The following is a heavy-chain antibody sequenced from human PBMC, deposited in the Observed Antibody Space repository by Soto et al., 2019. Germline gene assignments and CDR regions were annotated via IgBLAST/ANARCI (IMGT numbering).Heavy chain of an antibody. CDR2: INPSGEHT. CDR1: GYSFKDHY. V-gene: IGHV1-46*02. Sequence: GASVKVSCKASGYSFKDHYMHWVRQAPGRGLEWVGIINPSGEHTNYAQQFRGRVAMTRDTSTSTAYMKLRSLRSEDTAVYFCARISCKGGSCYFDFDHWGQGTLVTVSS. CDR3: ARISCKGGSCYFDFDH. D-gene: IGHD2-15*01. J-gene: IGHJ4*02.